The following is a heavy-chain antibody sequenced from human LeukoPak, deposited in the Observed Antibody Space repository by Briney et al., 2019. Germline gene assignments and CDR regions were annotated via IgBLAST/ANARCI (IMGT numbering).Heavy chain of an antibody. J-gene: IGHJ6*02. Sequence: SETLSLTCTVSGGSLRSHYWTWIRQPPGKGLDWIGYIYYRGGANYNPSLQSRVTISVDTSKNQFSLKVTSVTAADTAVYYCAKDFVDTAMVTGSYGMDVWGQGTTVTVSS. V-gene: IGHV4-59*11. CDR2: IYYRGGA. CDR1: GGSLRSHY. CDR3: AKDFVDTAMVTGSYGMDV. D-gene: IGHD5-18*01.